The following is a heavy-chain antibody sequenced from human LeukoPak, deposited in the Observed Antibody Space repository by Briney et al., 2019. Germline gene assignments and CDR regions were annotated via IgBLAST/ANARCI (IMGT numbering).Heavy chain of an antibody. D-gene: IGHD1-26*01. CDR2: IYYSGST. J-gene: IGHJ4*02. V-gene: IGHV4-61*01. CDR3: ASSGSYRFDY. CDR1: GGSVSSGNYY. Sequence: SETLSLTCTVSGGSVSSGNYYWSWIRQPPGTGLEWIGYIYYSGSTNYNPSLKSRVTISVDTSKNQFSLKLTSVTAADTAVYYCASSGSYRFDYWGQGTLVTVSS.